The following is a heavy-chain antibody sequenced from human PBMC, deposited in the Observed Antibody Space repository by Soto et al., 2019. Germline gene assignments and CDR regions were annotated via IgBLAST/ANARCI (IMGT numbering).Heavy chain of an antibody. CDR1: GGIFTNNA. CDR3: ATDGHNDGYSFYPGMDV. V-gene: IGHV1-69*01. D-gene: IGHD5-18*01. Sequence: QVQVVQSGAEVKKPGSSVKVSCKVSGGIFTNNAISWVRQAPGQGLEWLGGVIPLFDTAYYAQIFRVRLRIYADGATTTAYMELSGLTSADTAVYFCATDGHNDGYSFYPGMDVWGQVTTVTVS. CDR2: VIPLFDTA. J-gene: IGHJ6*02.